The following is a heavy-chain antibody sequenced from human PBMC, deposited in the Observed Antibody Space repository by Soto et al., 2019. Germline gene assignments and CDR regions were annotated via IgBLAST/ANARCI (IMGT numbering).Heavy chain of an antibody. J-gene: IGHJ4*02. Sequence: PVGSLRLSCEASGFIFRSYAMNWVRQAPGKGLEWVSSISGTGGSRYYADSVKGRFTISRDFSKSTLSLQMNSLRAEDTAVYYCAKGGEYSYTFDYWGQGILVTVSS. CDR1: GFIFRSYA. V-gene: IGHV3-23*01. D-gene: IGHD5-18*01. CDR3: AKGGEYSYTFDY. CDR2: ISGTGGSR.